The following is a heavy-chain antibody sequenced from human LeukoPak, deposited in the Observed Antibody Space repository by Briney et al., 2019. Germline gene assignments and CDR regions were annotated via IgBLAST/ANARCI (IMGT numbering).Heavy chain of an antibody. D-gene: IGHD2-2*02. J-gene: IGHJ4*02. CDR2: INHSGST. V-gene: IGHV4-34*01. CDR1: GGSFSGYY. CDR3: ARGRYCSSTSCYRRYFDY. Sequence: SETLSLTCAVYGGSFSGYYWSWIRQPPGKGLEWIGEINHSGSTNYNPSHKSRVTISVDTSKNQFSLKLSSVTAADTAVYYCARGRYCSSTSCYRRYFDYWGQGTPVTVSS.